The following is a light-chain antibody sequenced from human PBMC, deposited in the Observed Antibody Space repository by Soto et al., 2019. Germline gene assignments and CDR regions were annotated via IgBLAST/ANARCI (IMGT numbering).Light chain of an antibody. J-gene: IGLJ1*01. V-gene: IGLV2-14*03. CDR1: SSDVGDFTY. Sequence: QSALTQPASVSGSPGQSITIFCTATSSDVGDFTYVSWYQQHPGKAPKRMIYDVNSRPSGVSNRFSGSSSGNTASLTISGLQAEDEADYYCSSYTSSKTYVFGSGTKVTVL. CDR2: DVN. CDR3: SSYTSSKTYV.